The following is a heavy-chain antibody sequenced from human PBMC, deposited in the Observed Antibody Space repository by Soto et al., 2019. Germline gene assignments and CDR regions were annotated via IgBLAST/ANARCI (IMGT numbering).Heavy chain of an antibody. CDR2: IYYSGST. V-gene: IGHV4-31*03. J-gene: IGHJ6*02. Sequence: RSLTCTVSGGSISSGGYYWSWIRQHPGKGLEWIGYIYYSGSTYYNPSLKSRVTIAVDTSKNQFSLKLSSVTAADTAVYYCARESLLHGLDLWGEATKVTVTS. D-gene: IGHD4-4*01. CDR3: ARESLLHGLDL. CDR1: GGSISSGGYY.